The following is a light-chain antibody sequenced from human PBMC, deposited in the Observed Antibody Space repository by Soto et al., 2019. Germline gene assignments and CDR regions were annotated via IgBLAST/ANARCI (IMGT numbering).Light chain of an antibody. CDR3: SSYTSSSTYV. J-gene: IGLJ1*01. CDR2: EVS. Sequence: QSALTQPASVSGSPGQSITISCTGTSSDVGGYNYVSWYQQHPGKAPKLMIYEVSNRPSGVSNRFSGSKSGNTAFLTISGLQAEDEADYYCSSYTSSSTYVFGTGTKGTVL. V-gene: IGLV2-14*01. CDR1: SSDVGGYNY.